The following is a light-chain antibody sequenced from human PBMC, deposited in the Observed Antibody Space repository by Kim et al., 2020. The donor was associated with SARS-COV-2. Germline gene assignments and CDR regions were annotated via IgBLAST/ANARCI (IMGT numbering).Light chain of an antibody. CDR3: CSYAGSYTFV. Sequence: QSALTQPRSVSGSPGQSVTISCTGTSSDVGGYNYVSWYQHHPGKAPKLMIYAVSQRPSGVPDRFSGSKSGNTASLTISGLQAEDEADYYCCSYAGSYTFVFGGGTQLTVL. CDR1: SSDVGGYNY. V-gene: IGLV2-11*01. J-gene: IGLJ2*01. CDR2: AVS.